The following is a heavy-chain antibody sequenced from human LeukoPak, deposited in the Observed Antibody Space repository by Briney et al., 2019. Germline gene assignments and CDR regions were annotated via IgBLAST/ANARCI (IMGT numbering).Heavy chain of an antibody. CDR3: ALRPPIVATISEVDY. V-gene: IGHV3-23*01. J-gene: IGHJ4*02. Sequence: GGSLRLSCAASGFTFSGYAMSWVRQAPGKGLEWVSAISGSGGSTYYADSVKGRFTISRDNSKNTLYLQMNSLRAEDTAVYYCALRPPIVATISEVDYWGQGTLVTVSS. CDR2: ISGSGGST. D-gene: IGHD5-12*01. CDR1: GFTFSGYA.